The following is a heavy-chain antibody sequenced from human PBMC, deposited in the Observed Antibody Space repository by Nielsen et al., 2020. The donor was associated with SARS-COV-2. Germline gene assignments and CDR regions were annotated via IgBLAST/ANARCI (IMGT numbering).Heavy chain of an antibody. J-gene: IGHJ4*02. D-gene: IGHD3-16*02. Sequence: GESLKISCAASGFTFSSYGMHWVRQAPGKGLEWVAVISYDGSNKYYADSVKGRFTISRDNSKNTLYLQMSSLRAEDTAVYYCAKDWVITFGGVIPPDYWGQGTLVTVSS. V-gene: IGHV3-30*18. CDR3: AKDWVITFGGVIPPDY. CDR1: GFTFSSYG. CDR2: ISYDGSNK.